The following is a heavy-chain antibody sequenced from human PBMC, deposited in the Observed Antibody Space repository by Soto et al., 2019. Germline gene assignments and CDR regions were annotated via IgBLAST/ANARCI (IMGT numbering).Heavy chain of an antibody. CDR3: AREHCDNVVCADAFDL. CDR2: ISESSGTI. D-gene: IGHD2-8*01. J-gene: IGHJ3*01. V-gene: IGHV3-48*03. Sequence: EVQLVESGGGLVQPGGSLRLSCEASGFPFSSYEMDWVRRAPGKGLEWVSYISESSGTIYYAGSVRGRFTISRDNAKNSLYLQMNSLRAEDTAVYYCAREHCDNVVCADAFDLWGQGTMVTVSS. CDR1: GFPFSSYE.